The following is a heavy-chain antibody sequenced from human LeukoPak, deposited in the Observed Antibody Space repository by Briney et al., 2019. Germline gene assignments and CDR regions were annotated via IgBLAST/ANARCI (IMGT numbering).Heavy chain of an antibody. CDR1: GFTFSSYG. V-gene: IGHV3-30*12. J-gene: IGHJ6*02. CDR2: ISYDGSNK. Sequence: GGSLRLSCAASGFTFSSYGMHWVRQAPGKGLEWVVGISYDGSNKYYADSVKGRFTISRDNSKNTLYLQMNSLRAEDTAVYYCARDHIVVVTARSYYGMDVWGQGTTVTVSS. D-gene: IGHD2-21*02. CDR3: ARDHIVVVTARSYYGMDV.